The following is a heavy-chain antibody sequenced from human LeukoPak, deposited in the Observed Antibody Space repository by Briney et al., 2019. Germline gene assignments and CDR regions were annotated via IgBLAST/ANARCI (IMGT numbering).Heavy chain of an antibody. V-gene: IGHV4-39*01. Sequence: PSETLSLTCTVSGGSISSSSYYWGWIRQPPGKGLEWIGSIYYSGSTYYNPSLKSRVTISVDTSKNQFSLKLSSVTAADTAVYYCASTEITMIPKTGGFDYWGQGTLVTVSS. CDR1: GGSISSSSYY. CDR3: ASTEITMIPKTGGFDY. D-gene: IGHD3-22*01. J-gene: IGHJ4*02. CDR2: IYYSGST.